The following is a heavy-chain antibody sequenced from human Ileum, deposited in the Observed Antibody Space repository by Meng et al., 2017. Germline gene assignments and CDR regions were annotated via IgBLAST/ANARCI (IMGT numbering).Heavy chain of an antibody. Sequence: ASVKVSCKASGYNFNSYDISWVRQAPGQGLEWVGWSSVYKDATNYAPKFQGRVTMTTDTSTTTAYMELRSLRSDDTAVYYCARFFSTGYSEAWDSWGQGTLVTVSS. D-gene: IGHD3-22*01. V-gene: IGHV1-18*01. CDR2: SSVYKDAT. CDR3: ARFFSTGYSEAWDS. J-gene: IGHJ4*02. CDR1: GYNFNSYD.